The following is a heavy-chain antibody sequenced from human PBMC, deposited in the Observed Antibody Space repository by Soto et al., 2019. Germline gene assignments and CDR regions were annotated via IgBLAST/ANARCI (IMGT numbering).Heavy chain of an antibody. J-gene: IGHJ4*02. CDR1: GFTFNSYW. CDR2: IKQEGSEK. CDR3: ARVRGGNNYYDFWSGLDY. V-gene: IGHV3-7*03. D-gene: IGHD3-3*01. Sequence: SLRLSCAASGFTFNSYWMTWVRQAPGKGLEWVANIKQEGSEKYYVDSVKGLFTISRDNAKNSLYLQMNSLRAEDTAVYYCARVRGGNNYYDFWSGLDYWGRGALVTVSS.